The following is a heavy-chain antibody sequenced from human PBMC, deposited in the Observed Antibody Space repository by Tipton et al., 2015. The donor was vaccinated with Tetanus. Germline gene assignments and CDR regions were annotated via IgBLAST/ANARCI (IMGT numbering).Heavy chain of an antibody. V-gene: IGHV3-53*01. CDR1: GFTFSSYP. D-gene: IGHD3-16*02. Sequence: SLRLSCAASGFTFSSYPMTWVRQAPGKGLEWVSLTYGDGSTYYADSVKGRFTISRDNSKNTLYLQMSNLRAEDTAVDYCARDYPDFDYGGQGTLVTVSS. CDR3: ARDYPDFDY. CDR2: TYGDGST. J-gene: IGHJ4*02.